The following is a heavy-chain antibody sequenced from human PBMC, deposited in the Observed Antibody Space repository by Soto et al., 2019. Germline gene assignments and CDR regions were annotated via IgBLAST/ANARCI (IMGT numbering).Heavy chain of an antibody. D-gene: IGHD3-10*01. CDR3: AKGRGGSGSLTPRVDF. CDR1: GFTFNNYA. J-gene: IGHJ4*02. V-gene: IGHV3-23*01. Sequence: EVQLLESGGGLVQPGGSLRLSCAASGFTFNNYAMTWVRQAPGKGLEWVSAISGVGDTTSYADSVKGRFTVSRDGSKNTLYLRMSSLGAEDTALYYCAKGRGGSGSLTPRVDFWGQGTLVTVSS. CDR2: ISGVGDTT.